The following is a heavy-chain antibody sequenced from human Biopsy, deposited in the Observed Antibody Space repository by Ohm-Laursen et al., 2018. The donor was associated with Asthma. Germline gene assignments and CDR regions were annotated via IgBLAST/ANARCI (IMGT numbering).Heavy chain of an antibody. CDR2: VHSTGST. CDR3: ARATSTWSQSGPHYFDH. Sequence: ETLSLTCTVSPGSINDYYWNWIRQFPGKGLEWIGYVHSTGSTRFNPSLKSRLTTSVDTSVDQVSLKLTSVTAADTAVYYCARATSTWSQSGPHYFDHWGQGTLVTVSS. J-gene: IGHJ4*02. CDR1: PGSINDYY. D-gene: IGHD6-13*01. V-gene: IGHV4-59*01.